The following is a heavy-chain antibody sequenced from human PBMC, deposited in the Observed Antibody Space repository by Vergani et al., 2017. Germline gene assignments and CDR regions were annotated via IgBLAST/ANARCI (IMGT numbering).Heavy chain of an antibody. CDR1: GFTFSSYA. V-gene: IGHV3-23*01. Sequence: EVQLLESGGGLVQPGGSLRLSCAASGFTFSSYAMSWVRQAPGKGLEWVSAISGSGGSTYYADSVKGRFTISRDNSKNTLYLQMNSLRAEDTAVYYCARDQRYCSGGSCYSHGMDVWGQGP. CDR2: ISGSGGST. CDR3: ARDQRYCSGGSCYSHGMDV. D-gene: IGHD2-15*01. J-gene: IGHJ6*02.